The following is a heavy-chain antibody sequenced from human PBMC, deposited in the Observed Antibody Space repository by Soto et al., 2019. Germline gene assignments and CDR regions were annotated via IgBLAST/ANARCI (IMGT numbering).Heavy chain of an antibody. CDR2: IYYSGST. D-gene: IGHD2-8*02. V-gene: IGHV4-39*01. CDR3: ARHIPRSQVVWGDV. Sequence: SETLSLTCSVSGASISSSSYYWGWIRQPPGKGLEWIGSIYYSGSTYYNPSLKSRVTISVDTSKNQFSLKLSPVTAADTAMYYCARHIPRSQVVWGDVWGKGTTVTVSS. J-gene: IGHJ6*04. CDR1: GASISSSSYY.